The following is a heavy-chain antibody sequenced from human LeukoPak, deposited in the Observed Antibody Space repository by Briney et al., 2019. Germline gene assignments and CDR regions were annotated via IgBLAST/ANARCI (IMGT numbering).Heavy chain of an antibody. CDR3: ARLQMVAATRGGSAEN. D-gene: IGHD2-15*01. J-gene: IGHJ4*02. CDR2: INPNSGGT. CDR1: GYTFTGYY. V-gene: IGHV1-2*02. Sequence: ASVKVSCKASGYTFTGYYMHWVRQAPGQGLEWMGWINPNSGGTNYAQKFQGRVTMTRDTSIGTAYMELSRLRSDDTAVYYCARLQMVAATRGGSAENWGQGTLVTVSS.